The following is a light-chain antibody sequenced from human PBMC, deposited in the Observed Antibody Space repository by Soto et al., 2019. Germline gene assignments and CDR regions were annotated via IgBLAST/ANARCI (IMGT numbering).Light chain of an antibody. J-gene: IGKJ2*01. Sequence: EIVLTQSPGTLSLSPGERATLSCRASQSVSSSNLAWYRQKPGQAPRLLIYGASSRATGIPDRFSGSGSGTDFTLTISSLEPEDYAVYYCQQYGSSPPMYTFGQGTKLEIK. V-gene: IGKV3-20*01. CDR1: QSVSSSN. CDR3: QQYGSSPPMYT. CDR2: GAS.